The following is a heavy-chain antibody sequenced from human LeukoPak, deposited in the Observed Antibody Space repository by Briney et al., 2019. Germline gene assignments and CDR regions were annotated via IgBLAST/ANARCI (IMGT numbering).Heavy chain of an antibody. CDR1: GGSFSGYY. J-gene: IGHJ4*02. D-gene: IGHD3-22*01. Sequence: SETLSLTCAVYGGSFSGYYWSWIRQPPGKGLEWIGEINHSGSTNYNPSLKSRVTISVDTSKNQFSLKLSSVTAADTAVYYCARGTYYYDSSGHYYVVKNRYYFDYWGQGTPVTVSS. CDR2: INHSGST. V-gene: IGHV4-34*01. CDR3: ARGTYYYDSSGHYYVVKNRYYFDY.